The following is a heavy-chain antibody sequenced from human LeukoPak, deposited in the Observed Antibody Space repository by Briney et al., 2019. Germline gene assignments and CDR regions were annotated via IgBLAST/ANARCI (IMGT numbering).Heavy chain of an antibody. J-gene: IGHJ4*02. CDR2: ISSNGDST. D-gene: IGHD5-18*01. V-gene: IGHV3-64D*06. Sequence: PGGSLRLSCSASGFTFGTYAMHWVRQAPGKGLEYVSAISSNGDSTYYADSVNGRFTISRDNFKNKLFLQMSSLTAEDTALYYRVKGGYTYGRRGFDSWGQGTLVTVSS. CDR3: VKGGYTYGRRGFDS. CDR1: GFTFGTYA.